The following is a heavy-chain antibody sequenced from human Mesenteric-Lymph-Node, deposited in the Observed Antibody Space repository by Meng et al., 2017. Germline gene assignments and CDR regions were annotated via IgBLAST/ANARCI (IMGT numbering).Heavy chain of an antibody. Sequence: GESLKISCAASGFTFSSYAMHWVRQAPGKGLEWVAVISYDGSNKYYADSVKGRFTISRDNSENTLYLQMNSLRDEDTAVYYCARDLRGLRGGITGAAGTDVWGQGTTVTVSS. CDR1: GFTFSSYA. CDR3: ARDLRGLRGGITGAAGTDV. D-gene: IGHD3-10*01. V-gene: IGHV3-30*04. J-gene: IGHJ6*02. CDR2: ISYDGSNK.